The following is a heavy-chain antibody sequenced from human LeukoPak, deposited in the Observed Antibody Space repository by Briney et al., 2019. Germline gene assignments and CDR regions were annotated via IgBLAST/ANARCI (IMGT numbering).Heavy chain of an antibody. Sequence: PGGALRLSCAASGFTFSDYYMSWIRQAPGKGLEWVSYISSSGSTINYADSVKGRFTISSDNAKQSQYLQMNSLRDEDTAEYYCARDPMTTEGYYYYYMDVWGKGTTVTVSS. V-gene: IGHV3-11*04. D-gene: IGHD4-11*01. CDR3: ARDPMTTEGYYYYYMDV. CDR1: GFTFSDYY. J-gene: IGHJ6*03. CDR2: ISSSGSTI.